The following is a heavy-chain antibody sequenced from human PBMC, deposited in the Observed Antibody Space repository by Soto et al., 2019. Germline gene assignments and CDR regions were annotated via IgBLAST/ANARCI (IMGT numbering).Heavy chain of an antibody. J-gene: IGHJ6*02. CDR2: ISCDGSNK. CDR1: GFTFSSYA. Sequence: QVQLVESGGGVVQPGRSLRLSCAASGFTFSSYAMHWVRQAPGKGLEWVAVISCDGSNKYYADSVKGRFTISRDNSKNTLYLQMNSLRAEDTAVYYCARDHMLLWFVELYEYYYGMDVWGQGTTVTVSS. CDR3: ARDHMLLWFVELYEYYYGMDV. D-gene: IGHD3-10*01. V-gene: IGHV3-30-3*01.